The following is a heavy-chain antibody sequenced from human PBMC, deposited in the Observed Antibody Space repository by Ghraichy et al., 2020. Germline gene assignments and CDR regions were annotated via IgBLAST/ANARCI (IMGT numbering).Heavy chain of an antibody. CDR1: GFTFGDYA. V-gene: IGHV3-49*03. Sequence: GGSLRLSCTASGFTFGDYAMSWFRQAPGKGLEWVGFIRSKAYGGTTEYAASVKGRFTISRDDSKSIAYLQMNSLKTEDTAVYYCTRERGVYSSVDGALRRSHNLWGQGTLVTVSS. CDR3: TRERGVYSSVDGALRRSHNL. J-gene: IGHJ4*02. D-gene: IGHD4/OR15-4a*01. CDR2: IRSKAYGGTT.